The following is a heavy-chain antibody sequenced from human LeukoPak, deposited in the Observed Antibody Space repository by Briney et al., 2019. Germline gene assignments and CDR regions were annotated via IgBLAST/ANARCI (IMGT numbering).Heavy chain of an antibody. J-gene: IGHJ1*01. CDR2: IKSDGKT. D-gene: IGHD3-22*01. CDR1: GFTCTSYW. CDR3: ARAPSEIGGYYPEYFRH. V-gene: IGHV3-74*01. Sequence: PGGSLRLSCAASGFTCTSYWMHWVRQAPGKGLVWVSRIKSDGKTNYADSVKGRFTISRDNAKNTVSLQMNSLRAEDTGVYYCARAPSEIGGYYPEYFRHWGQGTLVTVSS.